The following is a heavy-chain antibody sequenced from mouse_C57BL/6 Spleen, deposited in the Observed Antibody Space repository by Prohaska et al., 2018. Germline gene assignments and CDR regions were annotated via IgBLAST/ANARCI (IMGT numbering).Heavy chain of an antibody. Sequence: GAELVRPGASVTLSCKASGYTFTDYEMHWVKQTPVHGLEWIGAIDPETGGTAYNQKFKGKAILTADKSSSTAYMELRSLTSEDSAVYYCTRGRYDYDYWGQGTTLTVSS. CDR3: TRGRYDYDY. J-gene: IGHJ2*01. V-gene: IGHV1-15*01. CDR1: GYTFTDYE. D-gene: IGHD2-4*01. CDR2: IDPETGGT.